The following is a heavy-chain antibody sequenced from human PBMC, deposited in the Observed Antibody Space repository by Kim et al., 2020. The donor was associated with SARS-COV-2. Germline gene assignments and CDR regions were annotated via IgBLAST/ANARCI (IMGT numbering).Heavy chain of an antibody. CDR1: GYTFTGYY. Sequence: ASVKVSCKASGYTFTGYYMHWVRQAPGQGLEWMGLINPNSGGTNYAQKFQGRVTMTRDTSISTAYMELSRLRSDDTAVYYCARGAGGQQLVLYYFDYWGQGTLVTVSS. D-gene: IGHD6-13*01. V-gene: IGHV1-2*02. CDR2: INPNSGGT. CDR3: ARGAGGQQLVLYYFDY. J-gene: IGHJ4*02.